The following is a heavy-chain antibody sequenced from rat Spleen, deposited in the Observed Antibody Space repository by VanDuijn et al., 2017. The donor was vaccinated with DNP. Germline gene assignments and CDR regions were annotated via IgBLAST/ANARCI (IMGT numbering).Heavy chain of an antibody. D-gene: IGHD1-2*01. CDR1: GFTFSNYA. V-gene: IGHV5S13*01. J-gene: IGHJ2*01. CDR2: LSTGGDKS. Sequence: EVQLVETGGGLVQPGRSLKLSCVASGFTFSNYAMAWVRQAPTKGLEWVASLSTGGDKSAYRDSVTGRFIIFRDDAKNTQYLQMDSLRSEDTDTYYCASWAPIAPLSTSNYWGQGVMVTVSS. CDR3: ASWAPIAPLSTSNY.